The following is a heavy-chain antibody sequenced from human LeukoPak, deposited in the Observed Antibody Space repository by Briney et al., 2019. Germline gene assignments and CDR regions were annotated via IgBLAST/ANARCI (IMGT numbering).Heavy chain of an antibody. CDR1: GGSISGSSYY. V-gene: IGHV4-39*07. Sequence: SETLSLTCTVSGGSISGSSYYWGWIRQPPGKGLEWIGSIYYSGSTYYNPSLKSRVTISVDTSKNQFSLKLSSVTAADTAVYYCARDPSEDAFDIWGQGTMVTVSS. J-gene: IGHJ3*02. CDR3: ARDPSEDAFDI. CDR2: IYYSGST.